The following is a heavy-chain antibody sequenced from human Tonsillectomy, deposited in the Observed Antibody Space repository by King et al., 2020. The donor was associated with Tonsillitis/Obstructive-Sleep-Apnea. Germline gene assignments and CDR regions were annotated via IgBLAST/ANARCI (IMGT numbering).Heavy chain of an antibody. J-gene: IGHJ3*02. V-gene: IGHV3-11*05. CDR1: GFTFSDYY. D-gene: IGHD4-17*01. CDR3: ARLGGDDAFDI. Sequence: VQLVESGGGLVKPGGSLRLSCAASGFTFSDYYMNWIRQAPGKGLEWVSYISSSSSYTNYADSVKGRFTTSRDNAKNSLFLHVNSLRAADTAVYYCARLGGDDAFDIWGQGTMVTVSS. CDR2: ISSSSSYT.